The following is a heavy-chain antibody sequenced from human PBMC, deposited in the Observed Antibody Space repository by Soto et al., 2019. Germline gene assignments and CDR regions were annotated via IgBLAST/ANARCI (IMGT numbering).Heavy chain of an antibody. J-gene: IGHJ4*02. Sequence: GGSLRLSCAASGFTFSSYGMHWFRQAPGKGLEWVAVIWYDGSNKYYADSVKGRFTISRDNSKNTLYLQMNSLRAEDTAVYYCARYSGSYYPGHGFDYWGQGTLVTVSS. V-gene: IGHV3-33*01. CDR1: GFTFSSYG. CDR3: ARYSGSYYPGHGFDY. CDR2: IWYDGSNK. D-gene: IGHD1-26*01.